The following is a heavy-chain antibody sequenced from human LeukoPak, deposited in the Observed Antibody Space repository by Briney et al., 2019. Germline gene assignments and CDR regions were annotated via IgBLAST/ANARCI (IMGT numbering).Heavy chain of an antibody. CDR1: GFTFSSYA. CDR3: ARDRTIRDSGDY. J-gene: IGHJ4*02. V-gene: IGHV3-30*01. CDR2: ISYDGRKK. Sequence: GRPLRLSCAPSGFTFSSYAMHWVRQAPGKGLEWVAVISYDGRKKYYADSVKGRFTISRDNSKNTLYVQMNSLRAEDTAVYYCARDRTIRDSGDYWGQGTLVTVSP. D-gene: IGHD4/OR15-4a*01.